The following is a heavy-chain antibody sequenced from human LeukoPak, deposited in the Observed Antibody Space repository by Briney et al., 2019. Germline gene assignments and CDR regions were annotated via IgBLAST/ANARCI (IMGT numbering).Heavy chain of an antibody. CDR3: ARSTMVRGVITNDAFDI. D-gene: IGHD3-10*01. CDR2: IYHSGST. Sequence: SETLSLTCTVSGYSISSGYYWGWIRQPPGKGLEWIGSIYHSGSTYYNPSLKSRVTISVDTSKNQFSLKLSSVTAADTAVYYCARSTMVRGVITNDAFDIWGQGTMVTVSS. J-gene: IGHJ3*02. V-gene: IGHV4-38-2*02. CDR1: GYSISSGYY.